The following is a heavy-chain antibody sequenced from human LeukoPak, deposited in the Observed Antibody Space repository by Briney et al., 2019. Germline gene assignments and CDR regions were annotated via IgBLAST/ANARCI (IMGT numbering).Heavy chain of an antibody. Sequence: PGGSLRLSCAASGFTFSRYAMSWVCQAPGQGLESVSAISGSGGSTYYADSVKGRFTISRDNSKNTLYLQMNSLRAEDTAVYYCAKAYSSSYLYFDYWDQGTLVT. J-gene: IGHJ4*02. V-gene: IGHV3-23*01. CDR2: ISGSGGST. D-gene: IGHD6-13*01. CDR3: AKAYSSSYLYFDY. CDR1: GFTFSRYA.